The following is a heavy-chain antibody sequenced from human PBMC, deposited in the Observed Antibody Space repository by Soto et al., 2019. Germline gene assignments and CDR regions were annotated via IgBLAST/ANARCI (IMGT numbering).Heavy chain of an antibody. J-gene: IGHJ6*02. D-gene: IGHD6-13*01. Sequence: ASVKVSCKASGYTFTGYYMHWARQAPGQGLEWMGWINPNSGGTNYAQKFQGWVTMTRDTSISTAYMELSRLRSDDTAVYYCARSVIAAWHYYGMDVWGQGTTVTVSS. CDR3: ARSVIAAWHYYGMDV. CDR1: GYTFTGYY. CDR2: INPNSGGT. V-gene: IGHV1-2*04.